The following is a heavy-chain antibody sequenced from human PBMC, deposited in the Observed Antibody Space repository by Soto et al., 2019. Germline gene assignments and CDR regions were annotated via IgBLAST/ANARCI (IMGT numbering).Heavy chain of an antibody. Sequence: QVQLVQSGAEVKKPGSSVKVSCKASGGTFSSYAISWVRQAPGQGLEWMGGIIPIFGTANYAQKFQGRVTITADESTSTAYMELSSLRSEDTAVYYCASSSRPRITMVRGLDYYYGMDVWGQGTTVTVSS. V-gene: IGHV1-69*01. D-gene: IGHD3-10*01. J-gene: IGHJ6*02. CDR2: IIPIFGTA. CDR3: ASSSRPRITMVRGLDYYYGMDV. CDR1: GGTFSSYA.